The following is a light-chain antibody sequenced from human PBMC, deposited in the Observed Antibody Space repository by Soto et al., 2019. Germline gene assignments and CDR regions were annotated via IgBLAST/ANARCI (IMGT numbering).Light chain of an antibody. CDR1: QSVSSSY. Sequence: IVLTQSPGTLSLSPGQRATLSCRASQSVSSSYLAWYQQKPRQAPRLLSYGASSRATGIPDRFSGSGSGTHFTLAISRREPEDFAVYYSQQYGSSPLFTFGPGTKVDIK. J-gene: IGKJ3*01. V-gene: IGKV3-20*01. CDR2: GAS. CDR3: QQYGSSPLFT.